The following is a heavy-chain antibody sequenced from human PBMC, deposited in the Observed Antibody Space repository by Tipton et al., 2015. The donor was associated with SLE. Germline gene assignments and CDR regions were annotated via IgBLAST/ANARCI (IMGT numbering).Heavy chain of an antibody. CDR1: GYSFTNYW. D-gene: IGHD5-24*01. V-gene: IGHV5-51*03. Sequence: QSGPEVKKPGESLRISCKGSGYSFTNYWIAWVRRMPGKGLEWMGIIYPGDSDTRYSPSFQGQVTISADKSISAAYLQWSSLKASDTAVYYCARMDGSLGPFDYWGQGTLVTVSA. J-gene: IGHJ4*02. CDR2: IYPGDSDT. CDR3: ARMDGSLGPFDY.